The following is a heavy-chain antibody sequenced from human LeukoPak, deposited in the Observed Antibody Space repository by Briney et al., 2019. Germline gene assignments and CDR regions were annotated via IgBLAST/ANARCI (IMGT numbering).Heavy chain of an antibody. CDR3: ARVYQSAEYYFDY. CDR1: GGSISLYY. Sequence: SETLSLTYTVSGGSISLYYWSWIRQPPGKGLEWIGYFYDTRSPKYNPSLERRVTISVDMSRNQFSLNLTSVTAADTAVYYCARVYQSAEYYFDYWRQGNLVSVSS. CDR2: FYDTRSP. J-gene: IGHJ4*01. D-gene: IGHD2-2*01. V-gene: IGHV4-59*01.